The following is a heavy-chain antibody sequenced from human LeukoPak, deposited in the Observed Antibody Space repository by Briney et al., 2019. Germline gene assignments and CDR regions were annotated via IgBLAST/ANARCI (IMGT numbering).Heavy chain of an antibody. CDR1: GYTFTSYG. CDR3: ARDRMATYYYDSSGPPGDAFDI. D-gene: IGHD3-22*01. Sequence: SVKVSCKASGYTFTSYGISWVRQAPGQGLEWMGGIIPIFGTANYAQKFQGRVTITTDESTSTAYMELSSLRSEDTAVYYCARDRMATYYYDSSGPPGDAFDIWGQGTMVTVSS. J-gene: IGHJ3*02. V-gene: IGHV1-69*05. CDR2: IIPIFGTA.